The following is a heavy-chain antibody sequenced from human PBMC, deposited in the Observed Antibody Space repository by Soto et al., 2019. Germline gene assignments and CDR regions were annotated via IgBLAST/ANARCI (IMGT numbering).Heavy chain of an antibody. V-gene: IGHV1-18*01. J-gene: IGHJ3*02. CDR1: GYTFTSYG. Sequence: QVQLVQSGAEVKKPGASVKVSCKASGYTFTSYGISWVRQAPGQGREWMGWISAYNGNTNYAQKLQGRVTMTTDTSTSRAYMELRSLRSDGTAVYYCARAGGSSGWYRSDAFVILGQDTMVTASS. CDR2: ISAYNGNT. CDR3: ARAGGSSGWYRSDAFVI. D-gene: IGHD6-19*01.